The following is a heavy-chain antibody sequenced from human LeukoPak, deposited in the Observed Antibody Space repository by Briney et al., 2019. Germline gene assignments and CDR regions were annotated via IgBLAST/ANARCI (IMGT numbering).Heavy chain of an antibody. V-gene: IGHV3-30*03. Sequence: GRSLRLSCAASGFTFSSYGMQWVRQAPGKGLEWVVVISYDGSNKYYADSVKGRFTISRDNSKNTLYLQMNSLRAEDTAVYYXXXXXXXXXXNXLSPDAFDIWGQGTMVTVSS. CDR3: XXXXXXXXXNXLSPDAFDI. J-gene: IGHJ3*02. CDR2: ISYDGSNK. CDR1: GFTFSSYG. D-gene: IGHD3-10*01.